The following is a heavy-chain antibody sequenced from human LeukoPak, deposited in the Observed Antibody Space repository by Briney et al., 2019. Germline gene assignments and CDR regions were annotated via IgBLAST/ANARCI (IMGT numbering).Heavy chain of an antibody. V-gene: IGHV3-30*18. D-gene: IGHD6-19*01. J-gene: IGHJ4*02. CDR3: AKVRWDNSGWYYLDS. CDR2: ISYDGTKK. Sequence: GGSLRLSCVVSGFTFSDYNMHWVRQAPGKGLESVTIISYDGTKKYYADSVKGRFTISRDNSKNTLYLQMNNLRAEDTAMYYCAKVRWDNSGWYYLDSWGQGTLVTVSS. CDR1: GFTFSDYN.